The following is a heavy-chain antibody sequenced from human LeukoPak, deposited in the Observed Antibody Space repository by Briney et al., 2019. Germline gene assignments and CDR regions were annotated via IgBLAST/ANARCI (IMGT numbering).Heavy chain of an antibody. CDR2: ISYDGSNK. D-gene: IGHD2-2*01. V-gene: IGHV3-30-3*01. CDR3: ARDRVPAASAIGMDV. CDR1: GFTFSSCA. J-gene: IGHJ6*02. Sequence: GGSLRLSCAASGFTFSSCAMSWVRQAPGKGLEWVAVISYDGSNKYYADSVKGRFTISRDNSKNTLYLQMNSLRAEDTAVYYCARDRVPAASAIGMDVWGQGTTVTVSS.